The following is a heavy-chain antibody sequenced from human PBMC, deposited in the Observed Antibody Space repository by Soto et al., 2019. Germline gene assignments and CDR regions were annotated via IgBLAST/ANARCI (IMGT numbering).Heavy chain of an antibody. J-gene: IGHJ6*03. V-gene: IGHV4-61*08. Sequence: PSETLSLTCTVSGGSISSGGYYWSWIRQHPGKGLEWIGYIYYSGSTNYNPSLKSRVTISVDTSKNQFSLKLSSVTAADTAVYYCARAVVPAAYGYYYYYMDVWGKGTTVTVSS. CDR2: IYYSGST. CDR1: GGSISSGGYY. D-gene: IGHD2-2*01. CDR3: ARAVVPAAYGYYYYYMDV.